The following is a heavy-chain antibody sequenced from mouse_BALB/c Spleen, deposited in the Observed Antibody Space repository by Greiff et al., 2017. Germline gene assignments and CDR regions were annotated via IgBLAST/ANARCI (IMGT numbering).Heavy chain of an antibody. V-gene: IGHV5-6-3*01. CDR3: ARAGNYRYDDPFDY. CDR2: INSNGGST. CDR1: GFTFSSYG. Sequence: DVMLVESGGGLVQPGGSLKLSCAASGFTFSSYGMSWVRQTPDKRLELVATINSNGGSTYYPDSVKGRFTISRDNAKNILYLQMSSLRSEDTAMYYCARAGNYRYDDPFDYWGQGTTLTVSS. D-gene: IGHD2-14*01. J-gene: IGHJ2*01.